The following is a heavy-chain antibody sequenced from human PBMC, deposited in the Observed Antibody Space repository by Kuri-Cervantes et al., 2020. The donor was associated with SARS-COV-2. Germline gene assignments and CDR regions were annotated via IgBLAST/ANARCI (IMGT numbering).Heavy chain of an antibody. V-gene: IGHV4-34*01. CDR2: INHSGST. CDR3: ARDARITIFGVVIIEQVFDY. D-gene: IGHD3-3*01. J-gene: IGHJ4*02. CDR1: GGSFSGYY. Sequence: SETLSLTCAVYGGSFSGYYWSWIRQPPGKGLEWIGEINHSGSTNYNPSLKSRVTISVDTSKNQFSLKLSSVTAADTAVYYCARDARITIFGVVIIEQVFDYWGQGTLVTVSS.